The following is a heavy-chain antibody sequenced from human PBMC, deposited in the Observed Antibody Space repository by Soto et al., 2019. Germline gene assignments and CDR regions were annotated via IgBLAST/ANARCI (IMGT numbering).Heavy chain of an antibody. CDR1: GDSITDYY. Sequence: SETLSLTCTVSGDSITDYYWSWIRESSGKGLEWIAYIHHTGTANYNPSLKSRVTISVDTSKSQFSLRLSSVTAADTAVYYCARVSKLPSAFDYWGQGTLVTVSS. D-gene: IGHD2-15*01. CDR3: ARVSKLPSAFDY. V-gene: IGHV4-59*01. CDR2: IHHTGTA. J-gene: IGHJ4*02.